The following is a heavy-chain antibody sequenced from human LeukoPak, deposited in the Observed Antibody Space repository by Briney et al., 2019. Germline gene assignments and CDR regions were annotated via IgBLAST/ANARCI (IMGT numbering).Heavy chain of an antibody. D-gene: IGHD3-3*01. J-gene: IGHJ3*02. CDR1: GFTFDDYA. CDR2: ISWNSGSI. CDR3: AKDIRYDFWSGSRAFDI. Sequence: GGSLRLSCAASGFTFDDYAMHWVRQAPGKGLELVSGISWNSGSIGYADSAKGRFTISRDNAKNSLYLQMNSLRAEDTALYYCAKDIRYDFWSGSRAFDIWGQGTMVTVSS. V-gene: IGHV3-9*01.